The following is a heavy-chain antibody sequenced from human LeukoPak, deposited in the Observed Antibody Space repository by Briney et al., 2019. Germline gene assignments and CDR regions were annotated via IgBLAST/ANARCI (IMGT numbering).Heavy chain of an antibody. J-gene: IGHJ4*02. Sequence: SGGSLRLSCAASGFTFSSYAMSWVRQAPGKGLEWVSAISGSGGSTYYADSVKGRFTISRDNSKNTLYLQMNSLRAEDTAVYYCAKGSAVAGSFDYWGQGTLVTVSS. CDR1: GFTFSSYA. CDR3: AKGSAVAGSFDY. V-gene: IGHV3-23*01. D-gene: IGHD6-19*01. CDR2: ISGSGGST.